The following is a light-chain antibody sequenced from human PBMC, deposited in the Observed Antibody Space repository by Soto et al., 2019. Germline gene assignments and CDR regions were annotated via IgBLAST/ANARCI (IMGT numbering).Light chain of an antibody. CDR2: EAS. V-gene: IGKV1-5*03. CDR1: QSISRW. CDR3: QQYNDSFPYT. J-gene: IGKJ2*01. Sequence: DIQMTQSPSTLSASVGDRVTNTCRASQSISRWLAWYQQKPGTAPKLLIYEASTLESGVPSRFSGSRSGTEFTLTVSSLQPDDFATYYCQQYNDSFPYTFGQGTKLEIK.